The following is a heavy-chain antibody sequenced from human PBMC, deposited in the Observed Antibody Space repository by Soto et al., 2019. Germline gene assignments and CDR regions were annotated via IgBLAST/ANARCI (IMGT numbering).Heavy chain of an antibody. CDR2: IYHSGST. J-gene: IGHJ6*02. D-gene: IGHD2-2*01. V-gene: IGHV4-39*07. CDR1: GGSISSSSYY. Sequence: SETLSLTCTVSGGSISSSSYYWGWIRQPPGKGLEWIGEIYHSGSTNYNPSLKSRVTISVDKSKNQFSLKLGSVTAADTAVYYCARDFVVPAAMSLDRYYYYAMDVWGQGTSVTVSS. CDR3: ARDFVVPAAMSLDRYYYYAMDV.